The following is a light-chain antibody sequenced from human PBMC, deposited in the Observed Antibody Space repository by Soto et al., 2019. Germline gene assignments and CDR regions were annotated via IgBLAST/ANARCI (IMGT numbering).Light chain of an antibody. CDR3: QQYGSSPWT. CDR1: QGVGSNY. CDR2: GAS. J-gene: IGKJ1*01. V-gene: IGKV3-20*01. Sequence: EIVLTQSPATLSSFPGXRATLSCRASQGVGSNYLAWYQQKPGQAPRLLIYGASSRATGIPDRFSGSGSGTDFTLTISRLEPEDFGVYYCQQYGSSPWTFGQGTKVDIK.